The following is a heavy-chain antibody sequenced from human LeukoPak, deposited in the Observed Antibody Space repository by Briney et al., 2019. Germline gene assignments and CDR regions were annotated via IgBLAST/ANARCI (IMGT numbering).Heavy chain of an antibody. CDR2: IYHSGST. CDR3: ASSRGDFDY. D-gene: IGHD5-24*01. V-gene: IGHV4-30-2*01. J-gene: IGHJ4*02. CDR1: GGSISSGGYS. Sequence: SETLSLTCAVSGGSISSGGYSWSWIRQPPGKGLEWIGYIYHSGSTHYNPSLKSRVTISVDRSKNQFSLKLSSVTAADTAVYYCASSRGDFDYWGQGTLVTVSS.